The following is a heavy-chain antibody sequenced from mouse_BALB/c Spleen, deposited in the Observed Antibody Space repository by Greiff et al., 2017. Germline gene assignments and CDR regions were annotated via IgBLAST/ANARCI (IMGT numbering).Heavy chain of an antibody. CDR2: IYPGNGDT. D-gene: IGHD6-5*01. Sequence: QVQLQQPGAELVKPGASVKMSCKASGYTFTSYNMHWVKQTPGQGLEWIGAIYPGNGDTSYNQKFKGKATLTADKSSSTAYMQLSSLTSEDSAVYYCARWSLGFHWGQGTTLTVSS. J-gene: IGHJ2*01. CDR1: GYTFTSYN. V-gene: IGHV1-12*01. CDR3: ARWSLGFH.